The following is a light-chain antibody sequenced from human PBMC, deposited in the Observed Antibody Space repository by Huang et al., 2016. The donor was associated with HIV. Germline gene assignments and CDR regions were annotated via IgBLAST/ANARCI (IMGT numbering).Light chain of an antibody. V-gene: IGKV3-20*01. CDR2: GAS. J-gene: IGKJ3*01. CDR1: QSVSGSY. Sequence: EIVLTQSPGTLSLSPGERATLSCRASQSVSGSYLAWYQQKPGQAPRPLSYGASSRGTGIPDRFSGSGSGTDFTLTITRLEPEDTALYYCQVYGTSPPGPFGPGATVHIK. CDR3: QVYGTSPPGP.